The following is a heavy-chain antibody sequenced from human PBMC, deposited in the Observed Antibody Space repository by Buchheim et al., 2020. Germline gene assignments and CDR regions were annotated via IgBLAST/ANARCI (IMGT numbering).Heavy chain of an antibody. CDR3: AGSPHSSSWSQIDY. J-gene: IGHJ4*02. Sequence: EVQLLESGGGLVQPGGSLRLSCAASGFTFSSYAISWVRQAPGKGLEWVSGISGSGGSTYYADSVKGRFTISRDNSKSTLYLQMNSLRAEDTAIYYCAGSPHSSSWSQIDYWGQGIL. CDR1: GFTFSSYA. D-gene: IGHD6-13*01. CDR2: ISGSGGST. V-gene: IGHV3-23*01.